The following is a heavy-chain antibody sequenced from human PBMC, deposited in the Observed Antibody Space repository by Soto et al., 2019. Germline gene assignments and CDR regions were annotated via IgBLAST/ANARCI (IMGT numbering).Heavy chain of an antibody. J-gene: IGHJ4*02. CDR1: GFTFSSYG. D-gene: IGHD6-13*01. V-gene: IGHV3-33*01. CDR2: IWYDGSNK. CDR3: ASLTIAAAGDFDY. Sequence: QVQLVESGGGVVQPGRSLRLSCAASGFTFSSYGMHWVRQAPGKGLEWVAVIWYDGSNKYYADSVKGRFTISRDNSKNTLYLQMNSLRAEDTAVYYCASLTIAAAGDFDYWGQGTLVTVSS.